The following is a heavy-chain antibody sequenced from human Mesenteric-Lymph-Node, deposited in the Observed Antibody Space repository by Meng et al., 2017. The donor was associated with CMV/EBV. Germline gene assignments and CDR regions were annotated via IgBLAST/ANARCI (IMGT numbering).Heavy chain of an antibody. CDR1: GYTFTSYG. V-gene: IGHV1-18*01. Sequence: ASVKVSCKASGYTFTSYGISWVRQAPGQGLEWMGWISAYNGNTNYAQKLQGRVTMTRDTSTSTVYMELSSLRSEDTAVYYCARSADTMVRGVSLFDYWGQGTLVTVSS. D-gene: IGHD3-10*01. CDR2: ISAYNGNT. J-gene: IGHJ4*02. CDR3: ARSADTMVRGVSLFDY.